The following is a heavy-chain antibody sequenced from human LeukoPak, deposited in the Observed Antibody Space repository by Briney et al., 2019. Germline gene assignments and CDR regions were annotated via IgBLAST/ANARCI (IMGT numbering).Heavy chain of an antibody. CDR2: TYYRSKWSY. CDR1: GDSVSSNSAA. V-gene: IGHV6-1*01. Sequence: SQTLSLTCALYGDSVSSNSAAWNWIRQSPSRGLEWLGRTYYRSKWSYNYAISVKSRISINPDTSKNQFSLQLNSVTPEDTAVYYCARIVGGAPDYWGQGTLVTVSS. CDR3: ARIVGGAPDY. J-gene: IGHJ4*02. D-gene: IGHD1-26*01.